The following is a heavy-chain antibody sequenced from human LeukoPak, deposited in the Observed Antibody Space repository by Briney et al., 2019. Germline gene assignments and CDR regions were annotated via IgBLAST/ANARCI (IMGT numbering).Heavy chain of an antibody. V-gene: IGHV3-23*01. CDR1: GFTFSSYA. Sequence: PGGSLRLSCAASGFTFSSYAMNWVRQAPGKGLEWVSAISGSGGSTYYADSVKGRFTISRDNSKNTLYLQMNSLRAEDTAVYYCASYGSGSYYAYWGQGTLVTVSS. CDR2: ISGSGGST. CDR3: ASYGSGSYYAY. J-gene: IGHJ4*02. D-gene: IGHD3-10*01.